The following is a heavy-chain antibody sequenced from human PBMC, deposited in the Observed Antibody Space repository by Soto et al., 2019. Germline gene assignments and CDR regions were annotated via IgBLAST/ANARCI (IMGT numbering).Heavy chain of an antibody. CDR1: GFTFSSYW. CDR3: ARANTGYGTFDL. Sequence: EVQLVESGGGLVQPGGSLRLSCAASGFTFSSYWMHWVRQAQGKGLVLVSRIYTDGDTYYADSVKGRFTIYRDNAKNTLYLQMNSLRAEDTALYYCARANTGYGTFDLWGQGNLVTVSS. D-gene: IGHD5-12*01. V-gene: IGHV3-74*01. CDR2: IYTDGDT. J-gene: IGHJ4*02.